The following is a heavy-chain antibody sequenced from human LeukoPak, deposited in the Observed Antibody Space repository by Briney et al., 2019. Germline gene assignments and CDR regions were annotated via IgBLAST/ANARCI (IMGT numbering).Heavy chain of an antibody. J-gene: IGHJ4*02. CDR3: ATGRYSSSWFDY. CDR2: FDPEDGET. CDR1: GYTLTELS. Sequence: ASVKVSCKVSGYTLTELSMHWVRQAPGKGLEWMGGFDPEDGETIYAQKFQGRVTMTEDTSTDTAYMELSSLRSEDTAVYYCATGRYSSSWFDYWGQGTLVTVSS. D-gene: IGHD6-13*01. V-gene: IGHV1-24*01.